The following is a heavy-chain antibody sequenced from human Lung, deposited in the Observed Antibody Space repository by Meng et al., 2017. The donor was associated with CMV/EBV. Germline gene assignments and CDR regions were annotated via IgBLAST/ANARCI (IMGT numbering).Heavy chain of an antibody. CDR2: ISSSSSYI. V-gene: IGHV3-21*01. D-gene: IGHD2-2*01. Sequence: GEXXTISCAASGFTFSSYSMNWVRQAPGKGLEWVSSISSSSSYIYYADSVKGRFTISRDNAKNSLYLQMNSLRAEDTAVYYCAVYCSSTSCHRDGMDVWGQGTTVTVSS. J-gene: IGHJ6*02. CDR3: AVYCSSTSCHRDGMDV. CDR1: GFTFSSYS.